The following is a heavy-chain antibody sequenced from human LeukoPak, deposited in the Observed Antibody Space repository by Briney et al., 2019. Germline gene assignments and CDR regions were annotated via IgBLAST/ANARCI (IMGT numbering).Heavy chain of an antibody. CDR1: GFTFDDYA. CDR3: ARDTAMVGIDY. V-gene: IGHV3-9*01. J-gene: IGHJ4*02. Sequence: GGSLRLSCAASGFTFDDYAMHWVRQAPGKGLEWVSGISWNSGSIGYADSVKGRFTISRDNAKNSLYLQMNSLRAEDTALYYCARDTAMVGIDYWGQGTLVTVSS. CDR2: ISWNSGSI. D-gene: IGHD5-18*01.